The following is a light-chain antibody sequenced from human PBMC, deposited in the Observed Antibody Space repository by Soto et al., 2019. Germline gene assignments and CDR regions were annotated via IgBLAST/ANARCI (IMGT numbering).Light chain of an antibody. CDR3: QPWWT. CDR1: QSVSSSY. Sequence: EIVLTQSPGTLSLSPGERATLSCRASQSVSSSYLAWYQQKPGQAPRLLIYGASSRATGIPDRFSGSGSGTDFTLTISRLEPEDFAVYYCQPWWTFGQGTKVEIK. J-gene: IGKJ1*01. CDR2: GAS. V-gene: IGKV3-20*01.